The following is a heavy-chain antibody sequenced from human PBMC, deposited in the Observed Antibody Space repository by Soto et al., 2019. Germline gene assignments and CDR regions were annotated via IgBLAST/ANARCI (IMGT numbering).Heavy chain of an antibody. CDR3: GRGGATGSLGFDS. V-gene: IGHV3-7*04. Sequence: EVQLVESGGDLVQPGGSLTLACAASGFTFGSDWMSWVRQTPGKGLEWVANIRGDGSDKYYVDSVKGRFTISRDNAKNSLYLHMNNLRAEDAAGFFRGRGGATGSLGFDSWGQGTLVTVSS. J-gene: IGHJ4*02. CDR1: GFTFGSDW. D-gene: IGHD1-26*01. CDR2: IRGDGSDK.